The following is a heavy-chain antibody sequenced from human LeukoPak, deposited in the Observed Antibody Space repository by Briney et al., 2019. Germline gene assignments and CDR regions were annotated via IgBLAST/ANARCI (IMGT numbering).Heavy chain of an antibody. D-gene: IGHD3-22*01. V-gene: IGHV4-30-2*01. CDR1: GGSISSGGYY. J-gene: IGHJ2*01. Sequence: SETLSLTCTVSGGSISSGGYYWSWIRQPPGKGLEWIGYIYHSGSTYYNPSLKSRVTISVDRSKNQFSLKLSSVTAADTAVYYCARVGTALGSGYLGWYFDLWGRGTLVTVSS. CDR3: ARVGTALGSGYLGWYFDL. CDR2: IYHSGST.